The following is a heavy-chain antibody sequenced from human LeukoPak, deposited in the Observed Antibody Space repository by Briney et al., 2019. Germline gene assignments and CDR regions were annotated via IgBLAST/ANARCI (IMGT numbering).Heavy chain of an antibody. CDR3: ASSSIAVSGTWDY. CDR1: GGSISSSSYY. J-gene: IGHJ4*02. V-gene: IGHV4-39*01. CDR2: IYYSGST. D-gene: IGHD6-19*01. Sequence: SETLSLTCTVPGGSISSSSYYWGWIRQPPGKGLEWIGSIYYSGSTYYNPSLKSRVTISVDTSKNQFSLKLSPVTAADTAVYYCASSSIAVSGTWDYWGQGTLVTVSS.